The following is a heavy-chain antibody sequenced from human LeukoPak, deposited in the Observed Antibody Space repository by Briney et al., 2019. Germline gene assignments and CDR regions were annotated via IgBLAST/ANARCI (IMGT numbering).Heavy chain of an antibody. CDR3: ARGSSSWYSDY. CDR1: GGSISSSGYY. Sequence: PSETLSLTCSVSGGSISSSGYYWGWIRQPPGKGLEWIGSIYHSGSTYYNPSLKSRVTISVDTSKNQFSLKLSSVTAADTAVYYCARGSSSWYSDYWGQGTLVTVSS. CDR2: IYHSGST. D-gene: IGHD6-13*01. V-gene: IGHV4-39*07. J-gene: IGHJ4*02.